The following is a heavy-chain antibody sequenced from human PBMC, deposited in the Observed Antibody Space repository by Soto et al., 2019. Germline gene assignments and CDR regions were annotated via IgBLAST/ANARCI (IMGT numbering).Heavy chain of an antibody. J-gene: IGHJ4*02. CDR3: AKPRSYGDYYFDY. D-gene: IGHD4-17*01. V-gene: IGHV3-30*18. Sequence: PGGSLRLSCAASGFTFSSYGMHWVRQAPGKGLEWVAVISYDGSNKYYADSAKGRFTISRDNSKNTLYLQMNSLRAEDTAVYYCAKPRSYGDYYFDYWGQGTLVTVSS. CDR1: GFTFSSYG. CDR2: ISYDGSNK.